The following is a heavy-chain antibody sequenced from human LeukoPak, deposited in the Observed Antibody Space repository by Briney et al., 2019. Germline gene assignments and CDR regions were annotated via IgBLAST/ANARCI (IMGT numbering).Heavy chain of an antibody. Sequence: SETLSLTCTVSGGSISSYYWSWIRQPPGKGLEWIGYIYYSGSTNYNPSLTGRVTISVDTSKNQFSLKLSSVTAADTAVYYCARDKYCSSTSCSYNDAFDIWGQGTMVTVSS. J-gene: IGHJ3*02. V-gene: IGHV4-59*01. D-gene: IGHD2-2*01. CDR3: ARDKYCSSTSCSYNDAFDI. CDR1: GGSISSYY. CDR2: IYYSGST.